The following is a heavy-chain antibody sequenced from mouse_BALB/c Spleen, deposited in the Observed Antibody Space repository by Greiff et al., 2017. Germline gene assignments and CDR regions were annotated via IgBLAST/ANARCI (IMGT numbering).Heavy chain of an antibody. CDR2: ISYSGST. J-gene: IGHJ3*01. V-gene: IGHV3-2*02. CDR1: GYSITSDYA. Sequence: EVKLQESGPGLVKPSQSLSLTCTVTGYSITSDYAWNWIRQFPGNKLEWMGYISYSGSTSYNPSLKSRISITRDTSKNQFFLQLNSVTTEDTATYYCARLSFSWFAYWGQGTLVTVSA. CDR3: ARLSFSWFAY.